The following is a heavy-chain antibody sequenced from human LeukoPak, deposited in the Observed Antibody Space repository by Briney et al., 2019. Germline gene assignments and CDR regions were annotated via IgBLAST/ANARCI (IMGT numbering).Heavy chain of an antibody. CDR1: GGTFTSYA. V-gene: IGHV1-69*13. CDR2: ILPIFGRA. J-gene: IGHJ6*02. CDR3: PRDRWSARPYYYYRMDV. Sequence: SGKVSCKASGGTFTSYAIRWVRQAPAQGLGWMGGILPIFGRANYAQKFQGRVTITADESTRTAYLQLSSLRSEDPAVYYCPRDRWSARPYYYYRMDVWRQGTTVPVPS. D-gene: IGHD6-6*01.